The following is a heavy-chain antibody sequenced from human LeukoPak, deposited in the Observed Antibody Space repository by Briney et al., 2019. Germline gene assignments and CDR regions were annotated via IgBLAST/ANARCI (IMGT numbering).Heavy chain of an antibody. D-gene: IGHD4-11*01. CDR3: AKDGSWDYSNSRYYYYMDV. Sequence: PGGSLRLSCAASGFTFSSYAMSWVRQAPGKGLEWVSAISGSGGSTYYADPVKGRFTISRDNSKNTLYLQMNSLRAEDTAVYYCAKDGSWDYSNSRYYYYMDVWGKGTTVTVSS. J-gene: IGHJ6*03. CDR1: GFTFSSYA. V-gene: IGHV3-23*01. CDR2: ISGSGGST.